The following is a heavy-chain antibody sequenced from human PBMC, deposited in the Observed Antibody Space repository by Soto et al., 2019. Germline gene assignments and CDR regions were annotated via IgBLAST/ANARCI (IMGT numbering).Heavy chain of an antibody. D-gene: IGHD3-9*01. Sequence: PGGSLRLSCAASQFSLRSYAMHWIRQSPGKGLEWVAVISFDGNSLHYADSVRDRFTIARDNSKNTLYLQMNNLRPEDTAVYYCARTFDTITYGFDDWGLGTVVTVSS. CDR2: ISFDGNSL. CDR3: ARTFDTITYGFDD. CDR1: QFSLRSYA. V-gene: IGHV3-30-3*01. J-gene: IGHJ4*02.